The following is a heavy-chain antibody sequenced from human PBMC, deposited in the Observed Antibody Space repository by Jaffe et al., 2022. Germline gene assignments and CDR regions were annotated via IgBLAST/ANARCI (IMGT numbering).Heavy chain of an antibody. Sequence: QVQLQESGPGLVKPSETLSLTCAVSGYSISSGYYWGWIRQPPGKGLEWIGSIYHSGSTYYNPSLKSRVTISVDTSKNQFSLKLSSVTAADTAVYYCARDRIPIVVVPAAMRGWFDPWGQGTLVTVSS. CDR2: IYHSGST. CDR3: ARDRIPIVVVPAAMRGWFDP. CDR1: GYSISSGYY. D-gene: IGHD2-2*01. J-gene: IGHJ5*02. V-gene: IGHV4-38-2*02.